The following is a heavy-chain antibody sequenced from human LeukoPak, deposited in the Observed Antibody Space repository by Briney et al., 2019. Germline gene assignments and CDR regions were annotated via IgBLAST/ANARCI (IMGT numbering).Heavy chain of an antibody. CDR2: ISSSSSYI. CDR3: AKGGYYDLDAFDI. CDR1: GFTFSSYS. Sequence: PGGSLRLPCAASGFTFSSYSMNWVRQAPGKGLEWVSSISSSSSYIYYADSVKGRFTISRDNAKNSLYLQMNSLRAEDTALYYCAKGGYYDLDAFDIWGQGTMVTVSS. V-gene: IGHV3-21*04. J-gene: IGHJ3*02. D-gene: IGHD1-26*01.